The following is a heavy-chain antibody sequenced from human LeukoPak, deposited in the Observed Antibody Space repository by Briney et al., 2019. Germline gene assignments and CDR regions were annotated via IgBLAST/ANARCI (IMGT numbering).Heavy chain of an antibody. J-gene: IGHJ4*02. V-gene: IGHV3-21*01. CDR3: ARDAPSGSYYRAADY. CDR2: ISSSSSYI. Sequence: GSLRLSCAASGFTFSSYSMNWVRQAPGKGLEWVSSISSSSSYIYYADSVKGRFTISRDNAKNSLYLQMNSLRVEDTAVYYCARDAPSGSYYRAADYWGQGTLVTVSS. D-gene: IGHD1-26*01. CDR1: GFTFSSYS.